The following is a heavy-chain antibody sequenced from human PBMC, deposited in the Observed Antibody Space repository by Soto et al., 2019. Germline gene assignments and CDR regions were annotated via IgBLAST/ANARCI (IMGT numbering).Heavy chain of an antibody. CDR3: AREQCSGGSCPLDY. V-gene: IGHV4-31*03. CDR1: GGSISSGGYY. J-gene: IGHJ4*02. D-gene: IGHD2-15*01. Sequence: QVQLQESGPGLVKPSQTLSLTCTVSGGSISSGGYYWSWIRQHPGKGLEWIGYIYYSGSTYYNPSLKSRVTIAVDTSKNQFSLKLSSVTAADTAVYYCAREQCSGGSCPLDYWGQGTLVTVSS. CDR2: IYYSGST.